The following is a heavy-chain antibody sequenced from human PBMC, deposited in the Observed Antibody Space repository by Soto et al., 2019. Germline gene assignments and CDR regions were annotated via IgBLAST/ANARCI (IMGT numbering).Heavy chain of an antibody. CDR3: ARDKITGLFDY. J-gene: IGHJ4*02. Sequence: SETLSLTCTVSGGSISSSSYYWTWIRQPPGTGLEWIGEIDHCGSTNYNPSLKSRVTISVDTSKNQFSLKLTSVTAADTAVYYCARDKITGLFDYWGQGTQVTVS. D-gene: IGHD2-8*02. CDR2: IDHCGST. CDR1: GGSISSSSYY. V-gene: IGHV4-39*07.